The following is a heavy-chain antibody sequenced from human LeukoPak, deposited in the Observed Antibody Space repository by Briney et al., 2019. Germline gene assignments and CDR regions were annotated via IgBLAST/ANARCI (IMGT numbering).Heavy chain of an antibody. CDR3: ARESVSSGTNWFDP. CDR2: IYHSGTT. V-gene: IGHV4-38-2*02. CDR1: AYSISRDYY. Sequence: SETLSLTCALSAYSISRDYYWGWILQPPGKGLEWIGTIYHSGTTYYNPSLKSRVTISVDTSKNQFSLKLSSVTAADTAVYYCARESVSSGTNWFDPWGQGTLVTVSS. D-gene: IGHD3-10*01. J-gene: IGHJ5*02.